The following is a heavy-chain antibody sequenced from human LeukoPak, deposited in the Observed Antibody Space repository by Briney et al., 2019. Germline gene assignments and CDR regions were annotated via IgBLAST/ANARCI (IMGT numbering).Heavy chain of an antibody. CDR1: GYSFTSYW. J-gene: IGHJ5*02. CDR3: ARHHYYGSGSYYTNWFDP. D-gene: IGHD3-10*01. CDR2: IYPGDSDT. Sequence: GESLKISCKGSGYSFTSYWIGWVRQMPGKGVEWVGIIYPGDSDTRYSPSFQGQVTISADKSISTAYLQWSSLKASDTAMYFCARHHYYGSGSYYTNWFDPWGQGTLVTVSS. V-gene: IGHV5-51*01.